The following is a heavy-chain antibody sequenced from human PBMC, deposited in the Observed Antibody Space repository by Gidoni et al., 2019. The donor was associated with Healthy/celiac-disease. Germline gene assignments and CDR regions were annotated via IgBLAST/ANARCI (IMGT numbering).Heavy chain of an antibody. CDR3: AIATPLRGGDY. D-gene: IGHD3-10*01. Sequence: QVKLQESGPGLVQPSKNLSLTCTVSGGSISSGGYYWSWIRQHPGKGLEWIGSIYYSGSTYYNPALKSRVTISVDTSKNQFSLKLSSVTAADTAVYYCAIATPLRGGDYWGQGTLVTVSS. CDR1: GGSISSGGYY. CDR2: IYYSGST. J-gene: IGHJ4*02. V-gene: IGHV4-31*03.